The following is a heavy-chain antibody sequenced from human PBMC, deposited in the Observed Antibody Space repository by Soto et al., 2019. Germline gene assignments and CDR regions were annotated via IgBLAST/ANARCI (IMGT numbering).Heavy chain of an antibody. Sequence: GESLKISCKGSGYSFTSYWIGWVRQMPGKGLEWMGIIYPGDSDTRYSPSFQGQVTISADKSISTAYLQWSSLKASDTAMYYCARHRGPQEVEYSSSSPHYYYYYMDVWGKGTTVTVSS. CDR1: GYSFTSYW. J-gene: IGHJ6*03. CDR3: ARHRGPQEVEYSSSSPHYYYYYMDV. D-gene: IGHD6-6*01. CDR2: IYPGDSDT. V-gene: IGHV5-51*01.